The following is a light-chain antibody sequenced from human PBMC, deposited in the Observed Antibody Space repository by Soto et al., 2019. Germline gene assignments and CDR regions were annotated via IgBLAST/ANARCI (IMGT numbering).Light chain of an antibody. J-gene: IGKJ1*01. CDR2: AAS. Sequence: DIQMTQSPSSLSASVGDRVTITCRASQSIAHYINWYQQKSGRAPKLLLHAASSLQSGVPSRFSGGGSRTDFTLTISSLQPDDFATYYCQQSYSNPWMFGQGTRVEI. CDR3: QQSYSNPWM. V-gene: IGKV1-39*01. CDR1: QSIAHY.